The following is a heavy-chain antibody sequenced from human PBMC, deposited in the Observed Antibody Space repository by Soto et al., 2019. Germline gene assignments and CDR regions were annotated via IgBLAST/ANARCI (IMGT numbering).Heavy chain of an antibody. CDR1: GDSVSINSAA. CDR3: ARESGTDFWSGYWDGGYYQTNYYGMDV. CDR2: TYYRSKWYN. Sequence: SQTLSLTCAISGDSVSINSAAWNWIRQSPSRGLGWLGRTYYRSKWYNDYAVSVKSRITINPDTSKNQFSLQLNSVTPEDTAVYYCARESGTDFWSGYWDGGYYQTNYYGMDVWGQGTTVTVSS. V-gene: IGHV6-1*01. D-gene: IGHD3-3*01. J-gene: IGHJ6*02.